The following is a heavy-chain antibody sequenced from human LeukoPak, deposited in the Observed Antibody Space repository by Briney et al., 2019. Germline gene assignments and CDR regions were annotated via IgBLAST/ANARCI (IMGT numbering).Heavy chain of an antibody. Sequence: GGSLRLSCAASGFTFSSYEMNWVRQAPGKGLEWVSYISSSSSYTNYADSVKGRFTISRDNAKNSLYLQMNSLRAEDTAVYYCARIYYYGSGSRPDAFDIWGQGTMVTVSS. CDR2: ISSSSSYT. CDR3: ARIYYYGSGSRPDAFDI. J-gene: IGHJ3*02. D-gene: IGHD3-10*01. CDR1: GFTFSSYE. V-gene: IGHV3-21*05.